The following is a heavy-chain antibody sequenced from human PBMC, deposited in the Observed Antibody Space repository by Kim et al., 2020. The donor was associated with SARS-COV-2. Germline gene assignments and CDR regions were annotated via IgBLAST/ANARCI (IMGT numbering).Heavy chain of an antibody. Sequence: TICYAASVKGRITIPKDNAKNSLHLQMNSLRAEDTAVYYWARGVGRGYFDHWGQGTLVTVSS. CDR3: ARGVGRGYFDH. J-gene: IGHJ4*02. V-gene: IGHV3-48*03. D-gene: IGHD1-26*01. CDR2: TI.